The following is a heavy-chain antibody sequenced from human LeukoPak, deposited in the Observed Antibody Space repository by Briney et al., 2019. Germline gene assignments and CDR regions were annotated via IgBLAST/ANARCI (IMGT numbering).Heavy chain of an antibody. CDR2: ISGSGGST. Sequence: GGSLRLSCAASGFTFSSYAMNWVRQAPGKGLEWVSAISGSGGSTSYADSVKGRFTISRDNAKNSLYVQMNSLRAEDTAVYYCARDGYGFIDYWGQGTLVTVSS. CDR3: ARDGYGFIDY. CDR1: GFTFSSYA. V-gene: IGHV3-23*01. J-gene: IGHJ4*02. D-gene: IGHD5-12*01.